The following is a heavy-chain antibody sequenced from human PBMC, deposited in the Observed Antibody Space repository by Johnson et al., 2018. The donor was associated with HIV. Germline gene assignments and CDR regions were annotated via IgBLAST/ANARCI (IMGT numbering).Heavy chain of an antibody. CDR3: TTAGLRYFDWFTGAFDI. CDR2: IKSKTDGGTT. V-gene: IGHV3-15*01. Sequence: VQLEESGGGLVKPGGSLRLSCAASGFTFSNAWMSWVRQAPGKGLEWVGRIKSKTDGGTTDYAAPVKGRFTISRDDSKNTLYLQMNSLKTEDTAVYYCTTAGLRYFDWFTGAFDIWGQGTMVTVSS. CDR1: GFTFSNAW. J-gene: IGHJ3*02. D-gene: IGHD3-9*01.